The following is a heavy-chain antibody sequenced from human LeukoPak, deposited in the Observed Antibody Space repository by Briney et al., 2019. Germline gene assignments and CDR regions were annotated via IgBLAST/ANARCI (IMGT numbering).Heavy chain of an antibody. CDR1: GGSIPYYY. V-gene: IGHV4-59*01. D-gene: IGHD3-3*01. J-gene: IGHJ4*02. Sequence: PSETLSLTCTVSGGSIPYYYWIWIRQPPRKGLEEIRYISYSWDTNYNPSLKRQVTIEVDTFNKHCFLKMTSVTPADPAVYYCAGDRPLRRSDYFAYWGQGTLVDVSS. CDR2: ISYSWDT. CDR3: AGDRPLRRSDYFAY.